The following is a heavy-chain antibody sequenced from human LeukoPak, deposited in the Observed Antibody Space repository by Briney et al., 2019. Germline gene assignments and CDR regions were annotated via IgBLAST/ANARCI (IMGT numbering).Heavy chain of an antibody. CDR2: ISYDGSNK. Sequence: GGSLRLSCAASGFTFSSYAMHWVRQAPGKGLEWVAVISYDGSNKYYADSVKGRFTISRGNSKNTLFLQMNSLRAEDTAVYYCAKVCTDGSCCYWGQGTLVTVSS. D-gene: IGHD2-15*01. CDR1: GFTFSSYA. J-gene: IGHJ4*02. V-gene: IGHV3-30-3*01. CDR3: AKVCTDGSCCY.